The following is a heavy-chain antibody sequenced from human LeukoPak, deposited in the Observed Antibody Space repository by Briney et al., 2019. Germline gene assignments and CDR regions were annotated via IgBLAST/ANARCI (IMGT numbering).Heavy chain of an antibody. CDR3: ARVGDYYGSGSYYTWYFDL. CDR1: GFTFSTSG. V-gene: IGHV3-21*01. D-gene: IGHD3-10*01. CDR2: ISPTGGAI. J-gene: IGHJ2*01. Sequence: GGSLRLSCAASGFTFSTSGRNWVRQAPGRGLEWVSSISPTGGAIFYADSVRGRFTISGDSAKSSLYLQMNSLRAEDTAVYYCARVGDYYGSGSYYTWYFDLWGRGTLVTVSS.